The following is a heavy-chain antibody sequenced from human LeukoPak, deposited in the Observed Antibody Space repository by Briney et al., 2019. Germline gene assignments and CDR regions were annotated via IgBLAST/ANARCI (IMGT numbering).Heavy chain of an antibody. V-gene: IGHV4-34*01. D-gene: IGHD2-2*01. CDR1: GGSFSGYY. Sequence: SETLSLTCAVYGGSFSGYYWSWIRQPPGKGLEWIGEINHSGSTNYNPSLKSRVTISVDTSKNQFSLKLSSVTAADTAVYYCARKDIVVVPAAVYNWFDPWGQGTLVTVSS. CDR3: ARKDIVVVPAAVYNWFDP. CDR2: INHSGST. J-gene: IGHJ5*02.